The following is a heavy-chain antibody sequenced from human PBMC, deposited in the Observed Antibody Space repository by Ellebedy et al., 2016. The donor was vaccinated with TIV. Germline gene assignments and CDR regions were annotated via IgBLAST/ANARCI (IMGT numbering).Heavy chain of an antibody. Sequence: GESLKISCAASGFTFSFYYLSWIRQAPGKGLEWISYIGGSGSPIYYADSVKGRFTISRDNAKNSLYLKMNSLRAEDTAVYYCARDRLPSSYIGMDVWGQGTTVTVSS. D-gene: IGHD2-2*01. V-gene: IGHV3-11*01. CDR3: ARDRLPSSYIGMDV. CDR2: IGGSGSPI. J-gene: IGHJ6*02. CDR1: GFTFSFYY.